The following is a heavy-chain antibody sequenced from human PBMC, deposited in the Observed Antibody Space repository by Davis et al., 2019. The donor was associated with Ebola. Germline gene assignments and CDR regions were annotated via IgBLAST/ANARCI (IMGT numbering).Heavy chain of an antibody. CDR1: GYIFTNYY. CDR2: LNPNDGRI. D-gene: IGHD3-10*01. J-gene: IGHJ4*02. CDR3: ASHYYGTSGHLDY. Sequence: ASVQVSCKASGYIFTNYYMHWVRQATGQGLEGLGILNPNDGRIIYAQKFQGRVTITTDTSASTTDMEVSSMRSEDTAVYFCASHYYGTSGHLDYWGQGSQVTVSS. V-gene: IGHV1-46*01.